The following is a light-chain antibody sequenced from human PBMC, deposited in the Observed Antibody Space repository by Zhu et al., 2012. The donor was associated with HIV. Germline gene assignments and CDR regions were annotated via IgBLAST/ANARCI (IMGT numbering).Light chain of an antibody. V-gene: IGKV3-20*01. CDR3: QQYDDSTLT. CDR2: ATS. J-gene: IGKJ4*01. CDR1: QSVSSSY. Sequence: EIVLTQSPGTLSLSPGERATLSCRASQSVSSSYLAWYQQKPGQAPRLLIYATSTRATGVPHRFGGSGSGTDFTLIISGLQPEDFAVYYCQQYDDSTLTFGGGTRVEIK.